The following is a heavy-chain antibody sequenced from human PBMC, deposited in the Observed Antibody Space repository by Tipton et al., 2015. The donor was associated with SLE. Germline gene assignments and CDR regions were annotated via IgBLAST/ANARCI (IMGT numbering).Heavy chain of an antibody. D-gene: IGHD6-6*01. Sequence: QVQLVQSGAEVKKPGASVKVSCKASGYTFTSYYINWVRQATGQGLEWMGWMSAYNGNTNYARNLQGRVTMTTDTSTSTAYVELRSLRSDDTAIYYCARDSGFVAGRRGADYWGQGTLVTVSS. J-gene: IGHJ4*02. V-gene: IGHV1-18*01. CDR1: GYTFTSYY. CDR2: MSAYNGNT. CDR3: ARDSGFVAGRRGADY.